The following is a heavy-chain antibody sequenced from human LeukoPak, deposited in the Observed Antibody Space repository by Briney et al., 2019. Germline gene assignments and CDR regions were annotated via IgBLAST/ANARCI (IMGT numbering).Heavy chain of an antibody. J-gene: IGHJ4*02. Sequence: GGSLRLSCAASGXSFSTYSVTWVRQAPGKGLEWVSSISGTGSYIYYADSVKGRFTISRDNAKNSLNLQMNSLRVEDTALYYCARAYNWNEDFDFWGQGTLVTVSS. V-gene: IGHV3-21*01. CDR1: GXSFSTYS. CDR3: ARAYNWNEDFDF. D-gene: IGHD1-20*01. CDR2: ISGTGSYI.